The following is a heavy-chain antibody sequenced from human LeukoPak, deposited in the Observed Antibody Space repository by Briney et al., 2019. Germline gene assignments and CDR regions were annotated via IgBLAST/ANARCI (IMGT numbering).Heavy chain of an antibody. V-gene: IGHV4-39*01. CDR3: ASIRLLLWFGELSPHFDY. CDR1: GGSISSSSYY. CDR2: IYYSGST. D-gene: IGHD3-10*01. J-gene: IGHJ4*02. Sequence: SETLSLTCTVSGGSISSSSYYWGWIRRPPGKGLEWIGSIYYSGSTYYNPSLKSRVTISVDTSKNQFSLKLSSVTAADTAVYYCASIRLLLWFGELSPHFDYWGQGTLVTVSS.